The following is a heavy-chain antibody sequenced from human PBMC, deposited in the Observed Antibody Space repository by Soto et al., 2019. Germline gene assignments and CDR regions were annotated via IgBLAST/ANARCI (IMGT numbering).Heavy chain of an antibody. CDR2: IYPDDSNI. CDR3: ARRRRNISGMDV. J-gene: IGHJ6*02. V-gene: IGHV5-51*01. Sequence: GDSLKISCKGFGYSFTTYWIGWVRQLPGKGLEWMGIIYPDDSNIRYSPSFEGQVTISADKSITTAYLQWSSLKASDTGIYYCARRRRNISGMDVWGQGTAVTVYS. CDR1: GYSFTTYW.